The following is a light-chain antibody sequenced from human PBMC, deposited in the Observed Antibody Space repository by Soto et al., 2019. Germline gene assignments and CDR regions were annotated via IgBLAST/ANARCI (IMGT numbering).Light chain of an antibody. Sequence: QSALTQPASVSGSPGQSSTISCTGTSSDVGGYNYVSWYQQHPGKTHKLMIYEVSNRPSGVSDRFSGSRSGNTASLTISGLHAEDESDYYCSSYTSSSTWVFGGGTKLTVL. J-gene: IGLJ3*02. CDR1: SSDVGGYNY. CDR2: EVS. CDR3: SSYTSSSTWV. V-gene: IGLV2-14*01.